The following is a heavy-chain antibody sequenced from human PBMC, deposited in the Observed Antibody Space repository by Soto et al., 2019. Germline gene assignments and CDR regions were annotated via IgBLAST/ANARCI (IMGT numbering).Heavy chain of an antibody. CDR1: GFTFSNFG. CDR2: ISSSDKYI. Sequence: GGSLRLSCVASGFTFSNFGLNWVRQAPGKGLEWVSSISSSDKYIYYADSVKGRFTISRDNAKNSLSLQLNSLRADDTAVYYCARVFCRGDCYSPLDYWGQGTLVTVSS. V-gene: IGHV3-21*01. D-gene: IGHD2-21*02. CDR3: ARVFCRGDCYSPLDY. J-gene: IGHJ4*02.